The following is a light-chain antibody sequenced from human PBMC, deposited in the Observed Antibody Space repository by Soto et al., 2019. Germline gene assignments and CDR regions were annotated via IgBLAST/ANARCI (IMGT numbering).Light chain of an antibody. Sequence: QSVLTQPASVSGSPGQSITISCTGTSSDVGAYNYVSWYQQHPGKAPKLMIYDVSYRPSGVSNRFSGSKSGNTASLTISGLRAEDEAHYYCSSYTTISTLVFGGGTQLTVL. J-gene: IGLJ2*01. CDR1: SSDVGAYNY. V-gene: IGLV2-14*03. CDR3: SSYTTISTLV. CDR2: DVS.